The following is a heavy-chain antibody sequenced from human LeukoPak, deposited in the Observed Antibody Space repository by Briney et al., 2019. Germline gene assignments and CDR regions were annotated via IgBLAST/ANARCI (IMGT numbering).Heavy chain of an antibody. CDR1: GGSISSYY. J-gene: IGHJ5*02. Sequence: PETLSLTCTVSGGSISSYYWSWIRQPPGKGLEWIGYIYYSGSTNYNPSLKSRVTISVDTSKNQFSLKLSSVTAADTAVYYCARHGKDSSGWYNWFDPWGQGTLVTVSS. V-gene: IGHV4-59*08. D-gene: IGHD6-19*01. CDR2: IYYSGST. CDR3: ARHGKDSSGWYNWFDP.